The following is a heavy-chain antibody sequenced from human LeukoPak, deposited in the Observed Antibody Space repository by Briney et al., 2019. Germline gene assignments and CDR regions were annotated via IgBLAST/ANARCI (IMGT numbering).Heavy chain of an antibody. CDR1: GYTFTGYY. J-gene: IGHJ4*02. D-gene: IGHD1-14*01. V-gene: IGHV1-2*02. CDR3: ARVGPRGPSYFDY. CDR2: INPNSGGT. Sequence: ASVKVSCKASGYTFTGYYMHWVRQAPGQGLEWMGWINPNSGGTNYAQKFQGRVTMTRDTSISTAYMELSRLRSDDTAVYYCARVGPRGPSYFDYWGQGTLVTVSS.